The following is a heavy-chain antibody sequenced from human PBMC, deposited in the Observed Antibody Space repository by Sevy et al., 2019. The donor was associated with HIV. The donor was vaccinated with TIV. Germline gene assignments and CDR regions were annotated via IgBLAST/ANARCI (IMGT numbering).Heavy chain of an antibody. J-gene: IGHJ6*02. V-gene: IGHV3-30-3*01. CDR3: GRVVNVDTAMVRWSDYYSYGMDL. Sequence: AGSLRLSCAASGFTFSSYAMHWVRQAPGKGLEWVAVIPYDGSNKYYADSVKGRFTVSRDNSKNTLFLQMNSLRAEDTAVYYCGRVVNVDTAMVRWSDYYSYGMDLWGQGTTVTVSS. CDR1: GFTFSSYA. CDR2: IPYDGSNK. D-gene: IGHD5-18*01.